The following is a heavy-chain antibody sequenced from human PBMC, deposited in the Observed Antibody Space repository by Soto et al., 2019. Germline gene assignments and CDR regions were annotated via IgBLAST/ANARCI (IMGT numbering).Heavy chain of an antibody. V-gene: IGHV1-18*01. Sequence: QAHKQRLEWMGWISAYNGNTNYAQKLQGRVTMTTDTSTSTAYMELRSLRSDDTAVYYCAKMTMVRGVPFSTGHYWGQAPPISV. J-gene: IGHJ4*02. D-gene: IGHD3-10*01. CDR2: ISAYNGNT. CDR3: AKMTMVRGVPFSTGHY.